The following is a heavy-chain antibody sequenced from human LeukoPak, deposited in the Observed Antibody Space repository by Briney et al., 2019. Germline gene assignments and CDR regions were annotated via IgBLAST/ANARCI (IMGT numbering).Heavy chain of an antibody. CDR3: AKSYSAGSTYALDI. J-gene: IGHJ3*02. D-gene: IGHD4-11*01. Sequence: GGSLRLSCAAFGYTFEDYAMYWVRQVPGKGLEWVSDISWNSGTIGYADSVKGRFTSSRDNAKKSLYLQMNSLRPEDTAMYYCAKSYSAGSTYALDIWGQGTLVTVSS. V-gene: IGHV3-9*01. CDR2: ISWNSGTI. CDR1: GYTFEDYA.